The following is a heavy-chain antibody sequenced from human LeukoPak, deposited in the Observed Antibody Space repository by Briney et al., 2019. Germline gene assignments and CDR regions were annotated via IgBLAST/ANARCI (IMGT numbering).Heavy chain of an antibody. Sequence: SETLSLTCTVSGGSISSYYWSWIRQLPGKGLEWIGYIYYSGSTYYNPSLKSRVTISVDTSKNLFSLKLSSVTAADTAVYYCARVQRPLDGADYWGQGTLVTVSS. D-gene: IGHD1-1*01. V-gene: IGHV4-59*01. CDR2: IYYSGST. CDR3: ARVQRPLDGADY. J-gene: IGHJ4*02. CDR1: GGSISSYY.